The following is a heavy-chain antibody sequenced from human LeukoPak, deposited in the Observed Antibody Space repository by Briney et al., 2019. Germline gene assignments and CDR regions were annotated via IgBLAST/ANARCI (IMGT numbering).Heavy chain of an antibody. V-gene: IGHV1-69*04. CDR1: GGAFSIYA. CDR2: IIPILGIA. CDR3: ARDLPIVVVPAAAPYHWFDP. J-gene: IGHJ5*02. D-gene: IGHD2-2*01. Sequence: GASVKVSCKASGGAFSIYAISWVRQAPGQGLEWMGRIIPILGIANYAQKFQGRVTITADKSTSTAYMELSSLRSEDTAVYYCARDLPIVVVPAAAPYHWFDPWGEGTLVPVSS.